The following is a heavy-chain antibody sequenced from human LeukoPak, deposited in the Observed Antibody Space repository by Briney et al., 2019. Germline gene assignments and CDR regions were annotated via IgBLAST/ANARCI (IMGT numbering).Heavy chain of an antibody. CDR1: GYTLPELS. Sequence: ASVQVSCKVSGYTLPELSMHWVRPAPGKGLEWMGGFDPEDGETIYAQKFQGRVTMTEDTSTDTAYMELSSLRSEDTAVYYCAATQRYFDWLSHFDYWGQGTLVTVSS. CDR2: FDPEDGET. J-gene: IGHJ4*02. D-gene: IGHD3-9*01. V-gene: IGHV1-24*01. CDR3: AATQRYFDWLSHFDY.